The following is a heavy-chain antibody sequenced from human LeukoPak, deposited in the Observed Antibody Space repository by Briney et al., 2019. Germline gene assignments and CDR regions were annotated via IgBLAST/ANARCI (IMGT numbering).Heavy chain of an antibody. CDR3: ARSATIAVAGDFDY. CDR2: IYYSGST. Sequence: SETLSLTCTVSGGSISSYYWSWIRQPPGKGLEWIGYIYYSGSTNYSPSLKSRVTISVDTSKNQFSLKLSSVTAADTAVYYCARSATIAVAGDFDYWGQGTLVTVSS. CDR1: GGSISSYY. D-gene: IGHD6-19*01. J-gene: IGHJ4*02. V-gene: IGHV4-59*01.